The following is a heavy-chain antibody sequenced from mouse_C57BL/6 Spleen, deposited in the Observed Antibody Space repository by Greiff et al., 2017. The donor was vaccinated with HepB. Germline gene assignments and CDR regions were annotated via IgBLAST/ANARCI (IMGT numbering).Heavy chain of an antibody. Sequence: EVMLVESGGGLVQSGRSLRLSCATSGFTFSDFYMEWVRQAPGKGLEWIAASRNKANDYTTEDSASVKGRFIVSRDTSQSILYLQMNALRAEDTAIYYCARVPVLRLREVVVARLDYWGQGTTLTVSS. J-gene: IGHJ2*01. CDR2: SRNKANDYTT. V-gene: IGHV7-1*01. CDR1: GFTFSDFY. D-gene: IGHD1-1*01. CDR3: ARVPVLRLREVVVARLDY.